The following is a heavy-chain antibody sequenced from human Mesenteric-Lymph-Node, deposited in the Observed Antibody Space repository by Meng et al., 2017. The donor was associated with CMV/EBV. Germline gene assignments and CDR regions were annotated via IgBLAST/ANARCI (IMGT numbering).Heavy chain of an antibody. D-gene: IGHD1-7*01. V-gene: IGHV3-23*01. J-gene: IGHJ6*02. CDR3: AKDRRGGTLAPTYYFGLDV. CDR2: ISGSGGST. CDR1: GFTFRSYA. Sequence: GESLKISCEASGFTFRSYAMSWVRLVPGKGLEWVSAISGSGGSTYYADSVKGRFTVSRDSSKNTLYLQLNTLRAEDKATYFCAKDRRGGTLAPTYYFGLDVWGQGTTVTVSS.